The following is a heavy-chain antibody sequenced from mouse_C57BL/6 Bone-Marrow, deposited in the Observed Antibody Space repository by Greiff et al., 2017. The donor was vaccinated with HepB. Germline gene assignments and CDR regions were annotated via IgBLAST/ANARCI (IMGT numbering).Heavy chain of an antibody. D-gene: IGHD1-1*01. V-gene: IGHV6-3*01. CDR3: TARTTVVAHWYFDV. Sequence: VKVEESGGGLVQPGGSMKLSCVASGFTFSNYWKNWVRQSPEKGLEWDAQIRLKSDNYATHYAESVKGRFTISRDDSKSSVYLQMNNLRAEDTGIYYCTARTTVVAHWYFDVWGTGTTVTVSS. J-gene: IGHJ1*03. CDR2: IRLKSDNYAT. CDR1: GFTFSNYW.